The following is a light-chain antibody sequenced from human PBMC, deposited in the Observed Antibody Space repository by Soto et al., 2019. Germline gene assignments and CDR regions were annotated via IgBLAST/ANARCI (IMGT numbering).Light chain of an antibody. CDR2: YNN. J-gene: IGLJ1*01. Sequence: QSVVTQPPSASGTAGQVVTLSCSGGDSNIGSNSVYWYQHLPRMAPKLLIYYNNQRPSGVPDRFSGSRSGTSASLAIVGLRSQDEAVYYCAAWDASLSACVFGNGTQLTVL. CDR1: DSNIGSNS. CDR3: AAWDASLSACV. V-gene: IGLV1-47*02.